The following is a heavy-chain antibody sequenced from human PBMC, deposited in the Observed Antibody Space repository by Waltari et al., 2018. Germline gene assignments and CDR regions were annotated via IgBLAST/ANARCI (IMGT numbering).Heavy chain of an antibody. J-gene: IGHJ6*03. CDR3: AKERDHGDYPSYYYYYMDV. CDR2: IRYDGANK. CDR1: GFTFSSFG. D-gene: IGHD4-17*01. Sequence: QVQLVESGGGVVQPGGSLRLSCAASGFTFSSFGIPWVRQAPGQALEWVAVIRYDGANKFYADSVKGRFTISRDNSKNTLYLQMNSLGLEDTAVYYCAKERDHGDYPSYYYYYMDVWGKGTTVTVSS. V-gene: IGHV3-30*02.